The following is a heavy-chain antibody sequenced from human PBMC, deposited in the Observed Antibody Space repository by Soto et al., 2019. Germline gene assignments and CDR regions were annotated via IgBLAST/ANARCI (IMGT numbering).Heavy chain of an antibody. CDR1: GGSISSSSYY. V-gene: IGHV4-39*01. Sequence: SETLSLTCTFSGGSISSSSYYWGWIRQPPGKGLEWIGSIYYSGSTYYNPSLKSRVTISVDTSKNQFSLKLSSVTAADTAVYYCATGYCSGGSCYKGPLYYYYYGMDVWGQGTTVT. J-gene: IGHJ6*02. D-gene: IGHD2-15*01. CDR3: ATGYCSGGSCYKGPLYYYYYGMDV. CDR2: IYYSGST.